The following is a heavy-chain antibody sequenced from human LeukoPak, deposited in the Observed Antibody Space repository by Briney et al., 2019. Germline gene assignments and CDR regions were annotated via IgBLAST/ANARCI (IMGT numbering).Heavy chain of an antibody. CDR3: AKRLLDNYADAFDI. J-gene: IGHJ3*02. V-gene: IGHV3-30*18. D-gene: IGHD4-11*01. Sequence: GGSLRLSCAASGFTSSSYGMHWVRQAPGKGLEWVAVISYDGSNKYYADSVKGRFTISRDNSKNTLYLQMDSLRAEDTAVYYCAKRLLDNYADAFDIWGQGTMVTVSS. CDR2: ISYDGSNK. CDR1: GFTSSSYG.